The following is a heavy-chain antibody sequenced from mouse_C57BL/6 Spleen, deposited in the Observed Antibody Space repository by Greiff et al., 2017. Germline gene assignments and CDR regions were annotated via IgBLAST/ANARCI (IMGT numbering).Heavy chain of an antibody. CDR2: IYPRDGST. J-gene: IGHJ2*01. V-gene: IGHV1-78*01. Sequence: VKLQESDAELVKPGASVKISCKVSGYTFTDHTIHWMKQRPEQGLEWIGYIYPRDGSTKYNEKFKGKATLTADKSSSTAYMQLNSLTSEDSAVYFCARKRAAQYYLDYWGQGTTLTVSS. CDR3: ARKRAAQYYLDY. CDR1: GYTFTDHT. D-gene: IGHD3-2*02.